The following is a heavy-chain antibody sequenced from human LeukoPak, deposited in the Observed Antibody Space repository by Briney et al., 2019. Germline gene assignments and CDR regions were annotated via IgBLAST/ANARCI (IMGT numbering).Heavy chain of an antibody. CDR1: GFTFSSYS. J-gene: IGHJ4*02. Sequence: GGSLRLSCAASGFTFSSYSMNWVRQAPGKGLEWVSSISSSSSYIYYTDSVKGRFTTSRDNAKNSLYLQMNSLRAEDTAIYYCARERYDLLTGSREFDYWGQGTLVTVSS. CDR3: ARERYDLLTGSREFDY. D-gene: IGHD3/OR15-3a*01. CDR2: ISSSSSYI. V-gene: IGHV3-21*01.